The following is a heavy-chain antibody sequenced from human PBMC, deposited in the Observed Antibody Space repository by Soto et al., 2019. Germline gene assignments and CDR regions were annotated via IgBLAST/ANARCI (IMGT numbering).Heavy chain of an antibody. J-gene: IGHJ6*02. Sequence: SETLSLTCAVYCGSFSGYYWSWIRQPPGKGPEWIGEINHSGSTNYNPSLKSRVTISVDTSKNQFSLKLSSVTAADTAVYYCARVKGLWFGLYYYYYGMDVWGQGTTVTVSS. D-gene: IGHD3-10*01. V-gene: IGHV4-34*01. CDR2: INHSGST. CDR1: CGSFSGYY. CDR3: ARVKGLWFGLYYYYYGMDV.